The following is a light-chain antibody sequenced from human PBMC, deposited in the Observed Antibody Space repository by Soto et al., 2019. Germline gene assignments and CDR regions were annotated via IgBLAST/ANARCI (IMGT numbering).Light chain of an antibody. CDR2: DAS. CDR3: QQRSNWPPTT. Sequence: EIVMTQSPATLSVSPGERVNLSCRASQSVSSYLAWYQQKPGQAPRLLIYDASNRATGIPARFSGSGSGTDFTLTISSLEPEDFAVYYCQQRSNWPPTTFGQGTRLEIK. CDR1: QSVSSY. V-gene: IGKV3-11*01. J-gene: IGKJ5*01.